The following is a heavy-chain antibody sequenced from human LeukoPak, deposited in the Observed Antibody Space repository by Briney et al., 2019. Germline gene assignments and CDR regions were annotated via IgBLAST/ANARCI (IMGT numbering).Heavy chain of an antibody. V-gene: IGHV1-69*05. J-gene: IGHJ4*02. D-gene: IGHD6-19*01. CDR2: IIPIFGTA. Sequence: SVKVSCKASGGTFSSYAISWVRQAPGQGLEGMGGIIPIFGTANYARKFQGRVTITTDESTSTAYMELSSLRSEDTAVYYCAGSAGYSSGWAQRFDYWGQGTLVTVSS. CDR1: GGTFSSYA. CDR3: AGSAGYSSGWAQRFDY.